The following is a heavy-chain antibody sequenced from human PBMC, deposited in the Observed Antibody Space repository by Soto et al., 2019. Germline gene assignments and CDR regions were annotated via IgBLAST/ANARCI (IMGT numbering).Heavy chain of an antibody. CDR1: GGSVSSGSYY. J-gene: IGHJ3*02. CDR2: MYYSGST. Sequence: QVQLQESGPGLVKPSETLSLTCTVSGGSVSSGSYYWSWIRQPPGKGLEWIGYMYYSGSTNYNPSLKIRVTISLDTSTDQFSRKLSSVTGADTAVYFCARLRDFWSGNDAFDIWCQGTMVTVS. D-gene: IGHD3-3*01. CDR3: ARLRDFWSGNDAFDI. V-gene: IGHV4-61*01.